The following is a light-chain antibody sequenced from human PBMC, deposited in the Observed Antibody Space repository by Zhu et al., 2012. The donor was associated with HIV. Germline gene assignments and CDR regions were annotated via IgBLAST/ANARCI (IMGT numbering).Light chain of an antibody. J-gene: IGKJ2*01. CDR2: EAS. CDR1: QSVYKW. CDR3: QQYYTPSYT. Sequence: DIQMTQSPSTLSASVGDRVTIICRASQSVYKWLAWYQQKPEKAPKLLIYEASSLETGVPSRFSGSGSGTEFTLTISSLQPDDFATYSCQQYYTPSYTFGQGTKLQIK. V-gene: IGKV1-5*03.